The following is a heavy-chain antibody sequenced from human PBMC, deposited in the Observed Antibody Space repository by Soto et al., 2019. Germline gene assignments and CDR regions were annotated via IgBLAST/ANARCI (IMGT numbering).Heavy chain of an antibody. CDR2: IYYSGST. Sequence: QVQLRESGPGLVRPSGTLSLTCAVSGGSISNDNWWSWVRQPPGKGLEWIGEIYYSGSTNYNPSLKSRATMSVVPSKNLFSLTLNSVTAADTAFYYGARHQGSHPGEGGQGTLVSVSS. CDR1: GGSISNDNW. J-gene: IGHJ4*02. CDR3: ARHQGSHPGE. D-gene: IGHD6-13*01. V-gene: IGHV4-4*02.